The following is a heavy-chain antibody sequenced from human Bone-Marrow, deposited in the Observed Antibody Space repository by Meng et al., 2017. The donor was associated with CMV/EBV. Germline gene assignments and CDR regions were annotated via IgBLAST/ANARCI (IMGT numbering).Heavy chain of an antibody. CDR2: IYSGGST. J-gene: IGHJ4*02. D-gene: IGHD3-3*01. V-gene: IGHV3-66*02. CDR1: GFTVSSNY. CDR3: ARDHVSYDFWSGYYRERYFDY. Sequence: GESLKISCAASGFTVSSNYMSWVRQAPGKGLEWVSIIYSGGSTYYAGSVKGRFTISRDNSKNTLYLQMNSLRAEDTAVYYCARDHVSYDFWSGYYRERYFDYWGQGTLVTVSS.